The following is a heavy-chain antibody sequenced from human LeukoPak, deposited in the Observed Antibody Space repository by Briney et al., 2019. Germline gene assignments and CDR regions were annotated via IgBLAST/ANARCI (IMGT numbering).Heavy chain of an antibody. Sequence: SETLSLTCTVSGGSISSGSYYWSWIRQPAGKGLEWIGRIYTSGSTNYNPSLKSRVTISVDTSKNQFPLKLSSVTAADTAVYYCARFGIYNVYWGQGTLVTVSS. CDR2: IYTSGST. V-gene: IGHV4-61*02. CDR3: ARFGIYNVY. CDR1: GGSISSGSYY. J-gene: IGHJ4*02. D-gene: IGHD1-1*01.